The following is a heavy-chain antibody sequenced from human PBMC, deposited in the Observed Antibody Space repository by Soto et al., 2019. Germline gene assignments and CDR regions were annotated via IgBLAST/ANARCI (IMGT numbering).Heavy chain of an antibody. CDR2: IWYDGSNK. J-gene: IGHJ4*02. D-gene: IGHD3-22*01. V-gene: IGHV3-33*01. CDR3: ARGFYDSSGYLSY. Sequence: GGSLRLSCAASGFTFSGYGMHWVRQAPGKGLEWVAVIWYDGSNKYYADSVKGRFTISRDNSKNTLYLQMNSLRAEDTAVYYCARGFYDSSGYLSYWGQGTLVTVSS. CDR1: GFTFSGYG.